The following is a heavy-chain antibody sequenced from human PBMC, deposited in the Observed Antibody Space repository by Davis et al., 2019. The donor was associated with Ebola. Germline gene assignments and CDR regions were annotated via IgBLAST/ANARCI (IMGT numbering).Heavy chain of an antibody. J-gene: IGHJ4*02. D-gene: IGHD5-18*01. CDR3: GCGYSYVGY. CDR1: GGSISSGGYS. CDR2: IYHSGST. V-gene: IGHV4-30-2*01. Sequence: SETLSLTCAVSGGSISSGGYSWSWIRQPPGKGLEWIGYIYHSGSTYYNPSLKSRVTISVDRSKNQFSLKLSSVTAADTAVYYCGCGYSYVGYWGQGTLVTVSS.